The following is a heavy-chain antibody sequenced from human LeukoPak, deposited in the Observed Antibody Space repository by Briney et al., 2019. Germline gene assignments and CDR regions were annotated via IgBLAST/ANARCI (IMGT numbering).Heavy chain of an antibody. CDR3: AREVSEMATTPDGSDI. J-gene: IGHJ3*02. Sequence: GASVKVSCKASGGTFSSYAISWVRQAPGQGLEWMGGIIPIFGTANYAQKFQGRVTIIADISTNTAYMELIGLRSEDTAVYYCAREVSEMATTPDGSDIWGRGTMVTVSS. V-gene: IGHV1-69*06. CDR2: IIPIFGTA. D-gene: IGHD5-24*01. CDR1: GGTFSSYA.